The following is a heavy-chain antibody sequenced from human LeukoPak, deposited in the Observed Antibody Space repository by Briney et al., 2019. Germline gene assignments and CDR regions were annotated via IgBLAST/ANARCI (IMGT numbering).Heavy chain of an antibody. V-gene: IGHV3-49*03. J-gene: IGHJ4*02. CDR2: IRSKAYGGTT. CDR3: TRGALNYDILTGRLGGYYFDY. Sequence: GGSLRLSCTASGFTFGDYAMSWFRQAPGKGLEWVGFIRSKAYGGTTEYAASVKGRFTISRDDSKSIAYLQMNSLKTEDTAVYYCTRGALNYDILTGRLGGYYFDYWGQGTLVTVSS. CDR1: GFTFGDYA. D-gene: IGHD3-9*01.